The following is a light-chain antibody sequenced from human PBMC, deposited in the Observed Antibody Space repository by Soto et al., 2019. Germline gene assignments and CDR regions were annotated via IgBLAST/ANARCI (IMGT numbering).Light chain of an antibody. Sequence: EIVMTQSPATLSVSPGERATLSCRASQSVSSNLAWYQQKPGQAPRLLIYGASTRATGIPARFSGSGSGIEFTLTISSLQSEDFAVYYCEQYNNWPLLTFGGGTKVDSK. CDR1: QSVSSN. J-gene: IGKJ4*01. CDR3: EQYNNWPLLT. V-gene: IGKV3-15*01. CDR2: GAS.